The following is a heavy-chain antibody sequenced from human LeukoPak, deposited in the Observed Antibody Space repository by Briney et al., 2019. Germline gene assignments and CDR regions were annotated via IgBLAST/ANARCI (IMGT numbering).Heavy chain of an antibody. CDR3: TKRAEFGGFDP. V-gene: IGHV3-23*01. CDR2: ISTTVGNP. J-gene: IGHJ5*02. CDR1: GFTFSTSA. Sequence: RGSLRLSCAASGFTFSTSAMSWVRQAPGKGLEWVSSISTTVGNPYYADSVKGRFTISRDNSNHTLYLQMNSLTAEDTAVYYCTKRAEFGGFDPWGQGTLVTVSS. D-gene: IGHD3-10*01.